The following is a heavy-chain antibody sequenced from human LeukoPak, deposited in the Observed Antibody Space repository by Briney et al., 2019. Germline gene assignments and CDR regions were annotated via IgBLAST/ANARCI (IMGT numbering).Heavy chain of an antibody. Sequence: GGSLRPSCAASGFTFSNYWMHWVRQAPGKGLVWVSGITPDGSSTRYVDSVKGRFTISRDNAKNTLYLQMNSLRTEDTAVYYCARGAGTLNYWGQGTLVTVSS. J-gene: IGHJ4*02. V-gene: IGHV3-74*01. CDR3: ARGAGTLNY. CDR1: GFTFSNYW. D-gene: IGHD6-13*01. CDR2: ITPDGSST.